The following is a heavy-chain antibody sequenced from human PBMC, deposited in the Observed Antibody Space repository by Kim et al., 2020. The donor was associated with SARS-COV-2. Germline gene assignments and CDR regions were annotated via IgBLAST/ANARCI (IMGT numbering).Heavy chain of an antibody. CDR1: GFIFEEYS. D-gene: IGHD1-26*01. CDR3: ARVGKVGRAFDF. CDR2: INEAGGTT. J-gene: IGHJ3*01. Sequence: GGSLRLSCAASGFIFEEYSFHWVRQSPGKGLDWVSLINEAGGTTYHADSVKGRFAISRDNTKNSLYLQMNSLRTEDTAFYYCARVGKVGRAFDFWGQGTMVTVSS. V-gene: IGHV3-43*02.